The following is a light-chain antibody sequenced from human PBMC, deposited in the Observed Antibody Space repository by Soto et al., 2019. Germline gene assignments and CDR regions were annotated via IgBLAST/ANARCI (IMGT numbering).Light chain of an antibody. CDR2: VAS. CDR3: QQSYSTPYT. CDR1: QXIXXX. V-gene: IGKV1-39*01. Sequence: DIQMTQSPSSLSASVGDRVTITCRASQXIXXXVNWYQHKPGKAPKFLIYVASTLQSGVPSRFSGSGSGTDFTLTISSLQPEDFATYYCQQSYSTPYTFGPGTKLEIK. J-gene: IGKJ2*01.